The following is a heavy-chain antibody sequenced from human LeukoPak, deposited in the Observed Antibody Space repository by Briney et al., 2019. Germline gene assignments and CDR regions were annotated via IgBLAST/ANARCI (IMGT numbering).Heavy chain of an antibody. V-gene: IGHV4-39*07. CDR2: IYYSGST. J-gene: IGHJ4*02. Sequence: ASETLSLTCTVSGGSISSSSYYWGWIRQPPGKGLEWIGSIYYSGSTYYNPSLKSRVTISVDTSKNQFSLKLSSVTAADTAMYYCAKSGGYGLIDYWGQGTRVTVSS. CDR3: AKSGGYGLIDY. CDR1: GGSISSSSYY. D-gene: IGHD1-26*01.